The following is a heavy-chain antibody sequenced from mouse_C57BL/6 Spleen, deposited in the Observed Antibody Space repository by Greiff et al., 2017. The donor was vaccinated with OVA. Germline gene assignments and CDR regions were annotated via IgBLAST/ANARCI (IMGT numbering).Heavy chain of an antibody. J-gene: IGHJ3*01. Sequence: QVQLQQPGAELVRPGASVKLSCKASGYTFTDYYINWVKQRPGQGLEWIARIYPGSGNTNYNEKFKGKATLTAEKSSSTAYMQLSSLPSEDSAVYFCAREGTQRGFAYWGQGTLVTVSA. CDR1: GYTFTDYY. CDR2: IYPGSGNT. CDR3: AREGTQRGFAY. V-gene: IGHV1-76*01.